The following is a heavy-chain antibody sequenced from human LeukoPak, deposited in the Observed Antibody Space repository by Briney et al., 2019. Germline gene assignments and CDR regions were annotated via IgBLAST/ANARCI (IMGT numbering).Heavy chain of an antibody. CDR1: GFTVSSNY. V-gene: IGHV3-66*01. J-gene: IGHJ5*02. CDR3: ARTTATWFP. CDR2: IYSGGSI. D-gene: IGHD4-17*01. Sequence: GGSLTLSSPASGFTVSSNYMGWVRQPPGKGLEWVAVIYSGGSIYYADSVKGRFTISRDNSKNTLYLQMNSLRAEDTAVYYCARTTATWFPWGQGTLVTVSS.